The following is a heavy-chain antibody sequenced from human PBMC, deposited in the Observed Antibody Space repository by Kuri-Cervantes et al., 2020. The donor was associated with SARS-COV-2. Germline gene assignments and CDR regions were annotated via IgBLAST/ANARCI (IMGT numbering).Heavy chain of an antibody. J-gene: IGHJ3*02. CDR1: GGSISSYY. CDR3: ARDWAARVQLWQQNDAFDI. D-gene: IGHD5-18*01. V-gene: IGHV4-4*07. Sequence: SETLSLTCTVSGGSISSYYWSWIRQPAGKGLEWIGRIYTSGSTNYNPSLKSRVTMSVDTSKNQFSRKLSSVTAADTAVYYCARDWAARVQLWQQNDAFDIWGQGTMVTVSS. CDR2: IYTSGST.